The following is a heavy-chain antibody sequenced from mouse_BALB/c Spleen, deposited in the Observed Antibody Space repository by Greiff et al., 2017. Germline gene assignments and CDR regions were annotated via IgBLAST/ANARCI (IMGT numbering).Heavy chain of an antibody. V-gene: IGHV5-9*03. J-gene: IGHJ4*01. CDR3: ARGRKTATAMDY. CDR2: ISSGGGNT. Sequence: EVMLVESGGGLVKPGGSLKLSCAASGFTFSSYTMSWVRQTPEKRLEWVATISSGGGNTYYPDSVKGRFTISRDNAKNNLYLQMSSLRSEDTALYYCARGRKTATAMDYWGQGTSVTVSS. D-gene: IGHD1-2*01. CDR1: GFTFSSYT.